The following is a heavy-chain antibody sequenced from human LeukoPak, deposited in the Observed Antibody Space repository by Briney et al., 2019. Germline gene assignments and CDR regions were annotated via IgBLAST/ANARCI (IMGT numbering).Heavy chain of an antibody. V-gene: IGHV4-59*02. Sequence: PSETLSLTCAVSGGTVSRHYWSWIRQPPGKGLEGIGYLYYRGKTYYIPSLLNRITISVDASNNDFSLKLTSVTAADTAVYYCARLVNNDNSGDPDTFDVWGHGTMVTVSS. CDR3: ARLVNNDNSGDPDTFDV. D-gene: IGHD2-21*02. CDR1: GGTVSRHY. CDR2: LYYRGKT. J-gene: IGHJ3*01.